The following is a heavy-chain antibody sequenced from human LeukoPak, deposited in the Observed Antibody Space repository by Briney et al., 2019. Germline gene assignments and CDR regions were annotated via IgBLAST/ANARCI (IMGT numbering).Heavy chain of an antibody. D-gene: IGHD3-22*01. Sequence: GGSLRLSCAASGFTVSSNHMSWVRQAPGKGLEWVSVIYSGGSTYYADSVKGRFTISRDNSKNTLYLQMNSLRAEDTAVYYCAKHYYTSGYYGALDIWGQGTTVTVSA. CDR2: IYSGGST. CDR3: AKHYYTSGYYGALDI. V-gene: IGHV3-66*01. CDR1: GFTVSSNH. J-gene: IGHJ3*02.